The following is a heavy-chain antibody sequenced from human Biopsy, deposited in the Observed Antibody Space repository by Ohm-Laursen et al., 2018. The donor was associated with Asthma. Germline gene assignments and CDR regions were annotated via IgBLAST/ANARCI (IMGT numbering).Heavy chain of an antibody. D-gene: IGHD2-15*01. CDR1: GFTFSSYW. CDR2: IKQDGSEK. CDR3: AKAREDIVVVVAVSDS. J-gene: IGHJ4*02. Sequence: SLRLSCAASGFTFSSYWMSWVRQAPGKGLEWVANIKQDGSEKYYVDSVKGRFTTSRDNAKNSLYLQMNSLRAEDTAVYYCAKAREDIVVVVAVSDSWGQGTLVTVSS. V-gene: IGHV3-7*05.